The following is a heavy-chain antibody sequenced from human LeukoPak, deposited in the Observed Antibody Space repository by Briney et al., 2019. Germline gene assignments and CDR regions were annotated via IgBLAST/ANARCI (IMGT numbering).Heavy chain of an antibody. CDR1: GFTFSSYT. CDR3: ARDSSHSSSWYGPDDY. CDR2: ISYDGSNT. J-gene: IGHJ4*02. Sequence: GGSLRLSCAASGFTFSSYTMYWVRQAPGKGLEWVAVISYDGSNTYYAESVKGRLTISRDNSKNTLYLQMNSLRAEDTAVYYCARDSSHSSSWYGPDDYWGQGTLVTVSS. D-gene: IGHD6-13*01. V-gene: IGHV3-30-3*01.